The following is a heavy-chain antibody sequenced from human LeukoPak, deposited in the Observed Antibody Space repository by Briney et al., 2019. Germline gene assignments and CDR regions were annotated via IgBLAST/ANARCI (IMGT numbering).Heavy chain of an antibody. CDR3: ARDQSPGYGDAGY. J-gene: IGHJ4*02. V-gene: IGHV4-59*01. CDR1: GGSISSYY. CDR2: IYYSGST. Sequence: SGTLSLTCTVSGGSISSYYWSWIRQPPGKGLEWIGSIYYSGSTNYNPSLKSRVTISVDTSKNQFSLKLSSVTAADTAVYYCARDQSPGYGDAGYWGQGTLVTVSS. D-gene: IGHD4-17*01.